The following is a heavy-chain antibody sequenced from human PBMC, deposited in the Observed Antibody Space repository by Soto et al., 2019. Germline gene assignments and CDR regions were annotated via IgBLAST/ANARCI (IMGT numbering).Heavy chain of an antibody. CDR3: GRGNGAAAVRGASLSDP. Sequence: PSETLSLTCAVYGGSFSGYYWSWIRQPPGKGLEWIGEINHSGSTNYNPSLKSRVTISVDTSKNQFSLKLSSVTAADTAVYYCGRGNGAAAVRGASLSDPWGQGTLVTVSS. D-gene: IGHD6-13*01. CDR2: INHSGST. V-gene: IGHV4-34*01. CDR1: GGSFSGYY. J-gene: IGHJ5*02.